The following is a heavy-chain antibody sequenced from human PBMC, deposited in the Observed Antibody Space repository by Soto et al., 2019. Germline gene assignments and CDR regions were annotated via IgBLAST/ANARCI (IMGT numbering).Heavy chain of an antibody. CDR2: TYYRSKWYN. V-gene: IGHV6-1*01. J-gene: IGHJ4*02. CDR3: ARSQSVFDY. Sequence: SQTRSHTCAISGDSVSSRSAAWNWIRQSPSRGLEWLGRTYYRSKWYNEYAVSVKSRITINPDTSKNQFSLQLNSVTPEDTAMYSCARSQSVFDYWGQGTQVTVSS. CDR1: GDSVSSRSAA.